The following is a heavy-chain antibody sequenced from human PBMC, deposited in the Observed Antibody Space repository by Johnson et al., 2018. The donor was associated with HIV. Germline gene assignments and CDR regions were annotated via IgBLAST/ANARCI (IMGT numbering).Heavy chain of an antibody. CDR2: IYSGGST. D-gene: IGHD3-22*01. CDR1: GFTVSSNY. V-gene: IGHV3-66*02. J-gene: IGHJ3*02. Sequence: MQLVESGGGLVQPGGSLRLSCAASGFTVSSNYMSWVRQAPGKGLEWVSVIYSGGSTYYADSVKGRFTISRDNSKNTLYLQMNSLRAEDTAVYYCARDTTMIVVSDAFDIWGQGTMVTVSS. CDR3: ARDTTMIVVSDAFDI.